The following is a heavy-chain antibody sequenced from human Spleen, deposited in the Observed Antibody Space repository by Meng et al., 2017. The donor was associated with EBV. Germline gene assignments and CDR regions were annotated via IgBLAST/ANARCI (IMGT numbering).Heavy chain of an antibody. J-gene: IGHJ4*02. CDR2: MNPNSGST. V-gene: IGHV1-8*01. CDR1: GYSFISYG. D-gene: IGHD3-22*01. CDR3: ARGLYYDSSGYLGY. Sequence: QVHQVESGAEVKEPVASVKLSCNASGYSFISYGINWVRQATGQGLEWMGRMNPNSGSTDYAQKFQGRVTMTRDTSTNTAYMELSSLRSEDTAVYYCARGLYYDSSGYLGYWGQGTLVTVSS.